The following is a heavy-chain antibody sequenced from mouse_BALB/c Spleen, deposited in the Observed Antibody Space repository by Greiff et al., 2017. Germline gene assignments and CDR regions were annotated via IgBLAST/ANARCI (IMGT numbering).Heavy chain of an antibody. CDR1: GFTFSSYT. V-gene: IGHV5-6-4*01. CDR3: TRTDGYDY. J-gene: IGHJ2*01. Sequence: EVNVVESGGGLVKPGGSLKLSCAASGFTFSSYTMSWVRQTPEKRLEWVATISSGGSYTYYPDSVKGRFTISRDNAKNTLYLQMSSLKSEDTAMYYCTRTDGYDYWGQGTTLTVSS. CDR2: ISSGGSYT. D-gene: IGHD2-3*01.